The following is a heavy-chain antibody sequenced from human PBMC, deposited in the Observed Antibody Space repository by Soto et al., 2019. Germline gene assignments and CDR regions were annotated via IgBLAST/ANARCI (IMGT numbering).Heavy chain of an antibody. Sequence: ASVKVSCKASGYTLTELSMHWVRQAPGKGLEWMGGFDPEDGETIYAQKFQGRVTMTEDTSTDTAYMELSSLRSEDTAVYYCATDTSTYNWNDENYGMDVWGQGTTVTVSS. D-gene: IGHD1-20*01. CDR2: FDPEDGET. V-gene: IGHV1-24*01. J-gene: IGHJ6*02. CDR3: ATDTSTYNWNDENYGMDV. CDR1: GYTLTELS.